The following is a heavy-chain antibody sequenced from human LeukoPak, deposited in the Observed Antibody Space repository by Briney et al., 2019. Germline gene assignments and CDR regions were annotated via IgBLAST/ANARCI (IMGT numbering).Heavy chain of an antibody. CDR2: ISSSGSTI. Sequence: PGGSLRLSCAASGFTFSDYYMSWIRHAPGKGLEWVSYISSSGSTIYYADSVKGRFTISRDNAKNSLYLQMNSLRAEDTAVYYCARDRPLASAYYYYYGMDVWGQGTTVTVSS. D-gene: IGHD6-13*01. J-gene: IGHJ6*02. CDR3: ARDRPLASAYYYYYGMDV. CDR1: GFTFSDYY. V-gene: IGHV3-11*01.